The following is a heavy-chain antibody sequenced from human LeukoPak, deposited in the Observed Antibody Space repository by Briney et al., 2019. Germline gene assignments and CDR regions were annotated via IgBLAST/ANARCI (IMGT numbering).Heavy chain of an antibody. D-gene: IGHD5/OR15-5a*01. CDR2: IWYDGSDK. Sequence: GGSLGLSCEASGFTFRRHGMHWVRQAPGKGLEWVAVIWYDGSDKYYADSVKGRFSISRDNSKNTLYLQMNSLRAEDTAMYYCARDIASRHFDYWGQGTLVTVSS. CDR3: ARDIASRHFDY. CDR1: GFTFRRHG. J-gene: IGHJ4*02. V-gene: IGHV3-33*01.